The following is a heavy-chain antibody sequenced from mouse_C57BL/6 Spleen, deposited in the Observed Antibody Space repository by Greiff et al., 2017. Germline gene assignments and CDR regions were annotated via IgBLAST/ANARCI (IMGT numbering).Heavy chain of an antibody. CDR2: ISYDGSN. D-gene: IGHD3-3*01. Sequence: EVQLQQSGPGLVKPSQSLSLTCSVTGYSITSGYYWNWIRQFPGNKLEWMGYISYDGSNNYNPYLKNRIPITSDTSKNQFFLKFNSVTTEDTATYYCARDRGSMDYWGQGTSVTVSS. CDR1: GYSITSGYY. V-gene: IGHV3-6*01. J-gene: IGHJ4*01. CDR3: ARDRGSMDY.